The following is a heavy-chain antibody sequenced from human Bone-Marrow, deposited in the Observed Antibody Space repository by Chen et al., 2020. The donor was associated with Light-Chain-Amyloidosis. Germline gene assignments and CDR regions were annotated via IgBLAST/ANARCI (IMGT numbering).Heavy chain of an antibody. CDR1: GGSFSGYY. J-gene: IGHJ6*03. CDR2: INHSGST. D-gene: IGHD1-1*01. V-gene: IGHV4-34*01. Sequence: QVQLQQWGAGLLKPSETLSLTCAVYGGSFSGYYWSWIRQPPGKGLEWIGEINHSGSTNYNPSLKSRVTISVDTSENQFSLKLSSVTAADTAVYYCARGGSTTGTYYYYMDVWGKGTTVTVSS. CDR3: ARGGSTTGTYYYYMDV.